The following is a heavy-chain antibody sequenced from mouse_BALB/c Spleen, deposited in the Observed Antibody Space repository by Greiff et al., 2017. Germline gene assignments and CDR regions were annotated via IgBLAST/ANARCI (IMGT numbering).Heavy chain of an antibody. J-gene: IGHJ3*01. CDR1: GYSITSDYA. V-gene: IGHV3-2*02. Sequence: DVQLQESGPGLVKPSQSLSLTCTVTGYSITSDYAWNWIRQFPGNKLEWMGYISYSGSTSYNPSLKSRISITRDTSKNQFFLQLNSVTTEDTATYYCARWTATLAYWGQGTLVTVSA. CDR3: ARWTATLAY. D-gene: IGHD1-2*01. CDR2: ISYSGST.